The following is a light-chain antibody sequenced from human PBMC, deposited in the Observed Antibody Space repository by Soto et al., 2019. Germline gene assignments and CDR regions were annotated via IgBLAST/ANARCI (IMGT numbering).Light chain of an antibody. CDR2: DAS. CDR3: QQYHTYPWT. CDR1: QSISSY. Sequence: DIQMTQSPSTLSASVGDRVTITCRASQSISSYLAWYQQKPGKAPKVLIFDASSLESGVPSRFSGSGSGTEFTLSISGLQPDDFATYYCQQYHTYPWTVGQGPKVDIK. J-gene: IGKJ1*01. V-gene: IGKV1-5*01.